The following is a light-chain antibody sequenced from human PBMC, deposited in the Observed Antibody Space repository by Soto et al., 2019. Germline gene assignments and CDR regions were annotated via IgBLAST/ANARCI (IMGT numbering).Light chain of an antibody. CDR1: QSVSDNH. V-gene: IGKV3D-15*01. CDR2: GAS. J-gene: IGKJ5*01. CDR3: QQYNYWPIT. Sequence: EIVLTQSPGTLSLSPGERATLSCRASQSVSDNHLAWYHQKPGQPPRLLIYGASNRATGIPDRFSGHGSGTDFTLTVSSLRSEDSAVYYCQQYNYWPITFGQGIRLEI.